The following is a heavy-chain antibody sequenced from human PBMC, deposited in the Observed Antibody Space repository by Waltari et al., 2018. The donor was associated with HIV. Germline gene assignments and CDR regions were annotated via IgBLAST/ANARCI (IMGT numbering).Heavy chain of an antibody. CDR1: GFTFTNYV. J-gene: IGHJ6*02. Sequence: QVQLVQSGPEMKKLGASVKISCRASGFTFTNYVFSWVRQAPGQGLEWLGWGSAYYGNKDFARRFKDRVILTTDTSTTTAYLEVRSLRSDDTAMYYCVRGGGTWLYDMYYYQGMDVWGQGTTVTVSS. V-gene: IGHV1-18*01. CDR2: GSAYYGNK. CDR3: VRGGGTWLYDMYYYQGMDV. D-gene: IGHD2-8*01.